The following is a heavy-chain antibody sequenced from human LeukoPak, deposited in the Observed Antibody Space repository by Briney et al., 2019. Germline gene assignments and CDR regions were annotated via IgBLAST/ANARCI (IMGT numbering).Heavy chain of an antibody. CDR2: IYSGGST. Sequence: GGSLRPSCAASGFTFSSYAMSWVRQAPGKGLEWVSVIYSGGSTYYADSVKGRFIISRDDSKSTLYLQMNTLRAEDTAVYHCARVGHRHGHYFDFWGQGTLATVSS. J-gene: IGHJ4*02. D-gene: IGHD1-26*01. CDR3: ARVGHRHGHYFDF. CDR1: GFTFSSYA. V-gene: IGHV3-66*01.